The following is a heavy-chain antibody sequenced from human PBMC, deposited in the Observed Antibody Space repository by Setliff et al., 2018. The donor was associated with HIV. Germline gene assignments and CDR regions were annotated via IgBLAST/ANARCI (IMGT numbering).Heavy chain of an antibody. CDR1: GNSFSGYH. CDR3: ARSIYGSGTYPLDV. CDR2: IYYTGST. D-gene: IGHD3-10*01. V-gene: IGHV4-4*07. J-gene: IGHJ4*02. Sequence: SETLSLTCNYSGNSFSGYHWNWIRQPAGKGLEWLGRIYYTGSTEYNPSLKSRLTMSMDTSKDQFSLRLVSLTTADTAVYYCARSIYGSGTYPLDVWGSGTLVTVSS.